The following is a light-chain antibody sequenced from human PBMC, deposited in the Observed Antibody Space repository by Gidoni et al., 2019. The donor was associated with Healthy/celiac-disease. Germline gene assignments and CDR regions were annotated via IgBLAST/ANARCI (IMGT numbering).Light chain of an antibody. CDR2: DAS. CDR1: QSVSSY. J-gene: IGKJ4*01. Sequence: EIVLTQSPATLSLSPGERATLSCRASQSVSSYLAWYQQKPGQAPRLLIYDASNRATGIQARCSGSGSGTDFTLTISSQEPEDFGVYYCQQRSNWPPLLAFGGGTKVEIK. V-gene: IGKV3-11*01. CDR3: QQRSNWPPLLA.